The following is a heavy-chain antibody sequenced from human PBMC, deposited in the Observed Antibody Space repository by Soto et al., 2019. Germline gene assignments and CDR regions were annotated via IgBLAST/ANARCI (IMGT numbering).Heavy chain of an antibody. V-gene: IGHV4-34*01. CDR1: GGSFSGYY. D-gene: IGHD6-13*01. Sequence: SETLSLTCAVYGGSFSGYYRSWIRQPPGKGLEWIGEINHSGSTNYNPSLKSRVTISVDTSKNQFSLKLSSVTAADTAVYYCARSRGSSWYVDNWFDPWGQGTLVTVSS. J-gene: IGHJ5*02. CDR2: INHSGST. CDR3: ARSRGSSWYVDNWFDP.